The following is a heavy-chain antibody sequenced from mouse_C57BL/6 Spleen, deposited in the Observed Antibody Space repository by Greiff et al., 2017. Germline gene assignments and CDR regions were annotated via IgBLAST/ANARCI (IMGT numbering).Heavy chain of an antibody. J-gene: IGHJ3*01. CDR1: GFNIKDDY. CDR3: KPVRWFAC. V-gene: IGHV14-4*01. Sequence: VQLQQSGAELVRPGASVKLSCTASGFNIKDDYMHWVKQRPEQGLEWIGWIDPENGDTEYASKFQGKATITADTSSNTAYLQLSSLTSEDTAVYYCKPVRWFACWGQGTLVTVSA. CDR2: IDPENGDT. D-gene: IGHD2-14*01.